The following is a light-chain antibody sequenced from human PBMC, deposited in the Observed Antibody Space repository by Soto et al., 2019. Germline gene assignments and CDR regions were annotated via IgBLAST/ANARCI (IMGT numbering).Light chain of an antibody. CDR1: QSISSW. Sequence: EIQLSRSPSTMYATVGDKVTITCRASQSISSWLAWYQQKPGKAPKLLIYKASSLESGVPSRFSGSGSGTEFTLTISSLQPDDFATYYCQQYKSYWTFGQATKVAIK. J-gene: IGKJ1*01. CDR3: QQYKSYWT. V-gene: IGKV1-5*03. CDR2: KAS.